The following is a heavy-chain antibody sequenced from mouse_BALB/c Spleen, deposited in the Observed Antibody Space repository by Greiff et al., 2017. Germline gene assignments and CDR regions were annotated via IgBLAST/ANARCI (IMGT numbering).Heavy chain of an antibody. D-gene: IGHD4-1*01. CDR1: GYTFTDYN. Sequence: VQLQQSGPELVKPGASVKISCKASGYTFTDYNMHWVKQSHGKSLEWIGYIYPYNGGTGYNQKFKSKATLTVDNSSSTAYMELRSLTSEDSAVYYCARGLGRGGFAYWGQGTLVTVSA. CDR2: IYPYNGGT. V-gene: IGHV1S29*02. CDR3: ARGLGRGGFAY. J-gene: IGHJ3*01.